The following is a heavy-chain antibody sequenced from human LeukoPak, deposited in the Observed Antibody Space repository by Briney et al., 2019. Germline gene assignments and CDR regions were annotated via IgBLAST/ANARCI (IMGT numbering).Heavy chain of an antibody. CDR1: GVTFSSYW. CDR3: ARVQDIAVTGLAY. J-gene: IGHJ4*02. CDR2: ISPDVSST. D-gene: IGHD6-19*01. V-gene: IGHV3-74*01. Sequence: VGSPRLSCAASGVTFSSYWMHWVRHAQRQGLGWVSRISPDVSSTIYADSVKRRFTISRDNAKNMLYLQVNSLRAEDTAVYYCARVQDIAVTGLAYWGQGTLVTVSS.